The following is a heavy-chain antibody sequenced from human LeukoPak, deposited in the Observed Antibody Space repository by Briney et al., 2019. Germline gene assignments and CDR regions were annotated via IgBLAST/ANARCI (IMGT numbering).Heavy chain of an antibody. CDR2: INHSGST. CDR1: GGSFSGYY. Sequence: SETLSLTCAVYGGSFSGYYWSWIRQPPGKGLEWTGEINHSGSTNYNPSLKSRVTISVDTSKNQFSLKLSSVTAADTAVYYCARGRARYYDSSGYYASWGQGTLVTVSS. D-gene: IGHD3-22*01. CDR3: ARGRARYYDSSGYYAS. J-gene: IGHJ5*02. V-gene: IGHV4-34*01.